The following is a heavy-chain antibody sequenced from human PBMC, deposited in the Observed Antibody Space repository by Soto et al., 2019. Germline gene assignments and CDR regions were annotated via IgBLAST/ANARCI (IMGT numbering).Heavy chain of an antibody. D-gene: IGHD3-16*02. CDR2: ISAYNGNT. CDR1: GYTFTSYG. J-gene: IGHJ4*02. V-gene: IGHV1-18*01. Sequence: QVQLVQSGAEVKKPGASVKVSCKASGYTFTSYGISWVRQAPGQGLEWMGWISAYNGNTNYAQKLQGRVTMTTDTSTRTAYMELRSLRSDDTAVYYCARDGDIMITFGGVIVMSSWGQGTLVTVSS. CDR3: ARDGDIMITFGGVIVMSS.